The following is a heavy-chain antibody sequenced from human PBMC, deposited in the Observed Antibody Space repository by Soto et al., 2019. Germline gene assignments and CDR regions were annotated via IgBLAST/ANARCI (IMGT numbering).Heavy chain of an antibody. J-gene: IGHJ4*02. CDR2: IKEDGSEK. D-gene: IGHD2-15*01. CDR1: GFTFSNYW. Sequence: GGSLRLSCAASGFTFSNYWMTWVRQTPGKGLEWVANIKEDGSEKHYVDSVKGRFTISRDNAKNSLYLQMNSLRVEDTAVYFCSRDVVVGAKALNYWGQGALVTVSS. CDR3: SRDVVVGAKALNY. V-gene: IGHV3-7*01.